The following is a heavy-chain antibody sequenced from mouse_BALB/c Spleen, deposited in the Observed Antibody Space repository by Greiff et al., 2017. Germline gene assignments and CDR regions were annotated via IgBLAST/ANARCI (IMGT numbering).Heavy chain of an antibody. CDR2: ISYSGST. V-gene: IGHV3-2*02. D-gene: IGHD2-4*01. Sequence: EVKLLESGPGLVKPSQSLSLTCTVTGYSITSDYAWNWIRQFPGNKLEWMGYISYSGSTSYNPSLKSRISITRDTSKNQFFLQLNSVTTEDTATYYCASMITHYAMDYWGQGTSVTVSS. CDR3: ASMITHYAMDY. J-gene: IGHJ4*01. CDR1: GYSITSDYA.